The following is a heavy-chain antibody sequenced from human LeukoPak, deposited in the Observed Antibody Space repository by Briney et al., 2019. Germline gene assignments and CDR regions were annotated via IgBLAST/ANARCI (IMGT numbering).Heavy chain of an antibody. Sequence: GGSLRLSCAASGFTFSDHYMDWVRQAPGKGLEWVGRTRNKANSYTTAYAPSVTGRFTISSDDSKNSLYLQINSLKTEDTAVYYCASATSGWYADYYYYGMDVWGQGTTVTVSS. V-gene: IGHV3-72*01. J-gene: IGHJ6*02. CDR1: GFTFSDHY. D-gene: IGHD6-19*01. CDR3: ASATSGWYADYYYYGMDV. CDR2: TRNKANSYTT.